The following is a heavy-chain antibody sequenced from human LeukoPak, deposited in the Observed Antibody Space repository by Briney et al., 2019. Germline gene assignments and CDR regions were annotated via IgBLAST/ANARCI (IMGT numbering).Heavy chain of an antibody. V-gene: IGHV3-48*04. J-gene: IGHJ4*02. CDR3: ARVHNYAFDN. D-gene: IGHD1-1*01. Sequence: GGSLRLSCTASGFPFIEYSMNWVRQAPGKGLGWISYIGISSGNTKYADSVKGRFTISADNAKNSLYLQMNSLRVEDTAVYYCARVHNYAFDNGGQGPLVCVSS. CDR2: IGISSGNT. CDR1: GFPFIEYS.